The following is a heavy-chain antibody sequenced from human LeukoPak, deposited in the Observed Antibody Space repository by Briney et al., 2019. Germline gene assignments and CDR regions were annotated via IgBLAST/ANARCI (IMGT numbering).Heavy chain of an antibody. CDR1: GGSFSGYY. J-gene: IGHJ4*02. Sequence: SETLSLTCAVYGGSFSGYYWSWIRQPPGKGLEWIGEINHSGSTNYNPSLKSRVTISVDTSKNQFSLKLSSVTAADTAVYYCARHLDYYGSGSPYDYWGQGTLVTVSS. CDR2: INHSGST. V-gene: IGHV4-34*01. D-gene: IGHD3-10*01. CDR3: ARHLDYYGSGSPYDY.